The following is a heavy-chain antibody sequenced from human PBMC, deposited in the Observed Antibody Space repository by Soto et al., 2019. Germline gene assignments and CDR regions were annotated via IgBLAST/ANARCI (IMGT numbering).Heavy chain of an antibody. J-gene: IGHJ4*02. D-gene: IGHD2-2*01. CDR3: ARDREYCSSTRCYWNFDY. Sequence: QVRLQESGPGLVKPSETLSLTCGVSGGSVSINGYYWSWIRRPPGKGLEWIGYISYTGNTNYNPSLQSRVTISADTSKNQFSLTLNSVTAADTAVYYCARDREYCSSTRCYWNFDYWGQGILVTVSS. V-gene: IGHV4-61*08. CDR1: GGSVSINGYY. CDR2: ISYTGNT.